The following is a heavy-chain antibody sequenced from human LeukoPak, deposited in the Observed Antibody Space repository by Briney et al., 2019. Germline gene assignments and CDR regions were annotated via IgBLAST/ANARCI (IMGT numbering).Heavy chain of an antibody. D-gene: IGHD4-17*01. CDR3: ARGANGKPLDY. Sequence: PSETLSLTCTVSGGSISSYSWNWIRQPPGKGLEWIAHIHDSGRTSSNPSLKSRVIISLDTSKNQFSLKLTSVTAADTAVYYCARGANGKPLDYWGQGSLVTVSS. J-gene: IGHJ4*02. CDR2: IHDSGRT. CDR1: GGSISSYS. V-gene: IGHV4-59*01.